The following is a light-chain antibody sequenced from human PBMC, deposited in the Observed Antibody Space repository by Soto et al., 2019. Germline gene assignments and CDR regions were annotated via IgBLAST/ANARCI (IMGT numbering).Light chain of an antibody. J-gene: IGKJ3*01. Sequence: DVVMTQSPLSLPVTPGEPASISCRSSQSLLHSNGYNYLDWYLQKPGQSPQLLIYLGSNRASGGPDRFSGSGSGTDFTLKISRVEAEYVGVYYLMQARQTPFTFGPGTKVDIK. CDR2: LGS. CDR3: MQARQTPFT. V-gene: IGKV2-28*01. CDR1: QSLLHSNGYNY.